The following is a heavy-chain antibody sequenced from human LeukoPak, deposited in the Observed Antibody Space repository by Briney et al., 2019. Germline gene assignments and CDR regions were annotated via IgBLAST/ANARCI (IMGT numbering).Heavy chain of an antibody. J-gene: IGHJ4*02. V-gene: IGHV4-34*01. CDR2: INHSGST. Sequence: SETLSLTCAVYGGSFSGYYWSWIRQPPGKGLEWIGEINHSGSTNYNPSLKSRVTVSVDTSKNQFSLKLSSVTAADTAVYYCARGPLYDFWSGYHHPFDYWAREPWSPSPQ. D-gene: IGHD3-3*01. CDR1: GGSFSGYY. CDR3: ARGPLYDFWSGYHHPFDY.